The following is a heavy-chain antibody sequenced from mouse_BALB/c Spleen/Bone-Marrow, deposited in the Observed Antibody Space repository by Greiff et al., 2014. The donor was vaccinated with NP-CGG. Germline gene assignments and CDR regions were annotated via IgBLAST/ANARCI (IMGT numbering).Heavy chain of an antibody. CDR2: ISTYSGNT. CDR1: GYKFTDYA. J-gene: IGHJ2*01. CDR3: ARNLYDSDYFDF. D-gene: IGHD2-12*01. Sequence: QVQLQQSGPELVRPGVSVKISCKGSGYKFTDYAMHWVKQSHAKSLEWIGLISTYSGNTHYNQKFKGKATMTVDKSSSTAYMELARLTSKDSAIYYCARNLYDSDYFDFWGQGSTLTVSS. V-gene: IGHV1-67*01.